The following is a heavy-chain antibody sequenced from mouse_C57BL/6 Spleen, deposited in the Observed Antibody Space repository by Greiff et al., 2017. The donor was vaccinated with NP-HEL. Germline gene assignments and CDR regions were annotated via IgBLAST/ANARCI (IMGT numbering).Heavy chain of an antibody. V-gene: IGHV5-9-1*02. CDR1: GFTFSSYA. D-gene: IGHD1-1*01. Sequence: EVKLVESGEGLVKPGGSLKLSCAASGFTFSSYAMSWVRQTPEKRLEWVAYISSGGDYIYYADTVKGRFTISRDNARNTLYLQMSSLKSEDTAMYYCTRGGDYGSWYFDVWGTGTTVTVSS. J-gene: IGHJ1*03. CDR3: TRGGDYGSWYFDV. CDR2: ISSGGDYI.